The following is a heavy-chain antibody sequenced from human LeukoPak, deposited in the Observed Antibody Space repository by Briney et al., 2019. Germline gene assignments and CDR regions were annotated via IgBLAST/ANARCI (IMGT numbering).Heavy chain of an antibody. V-gene: IGHV1-18*01. CDR1: GYTFTSYG. D-gene: IGHD1-26*01. J-gene: IGHJ4*02. CDR2: ISAYNGNT. Sequence: ASVMVSCKASGYTFTSYGISWVRQAPGQGLECMGWISAYNGNTNYAQKLQGRVTMTTDTSTSTAYMELRSLRSDDTAVYYCARVRGGRSGSYFDYWGQGTLVTVSS. CDR3: ARVRGGRSGSYFDY.